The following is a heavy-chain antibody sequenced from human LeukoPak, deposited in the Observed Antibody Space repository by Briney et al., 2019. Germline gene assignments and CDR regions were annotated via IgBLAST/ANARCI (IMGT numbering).Heavy chain of an antibody. CDR3: AKDRLRVAGGFDY. Sequence: PGGSLRLSCEASGFTFSSYGMSWVRHAPGEGLEWVSSISDSGGSTYYADSVKGRFTISRDNSKNTLYVQMNSLRAEDTAVYYCAKDRLRVAGGFDYWGQGTLVTVSS. CDR2: ISDSGGST. D-gene: IGHD3-10*01. J-gene: IGHJ4*02. V-gene: IGHV3-23*01. CDR1: GFTFSSYG.